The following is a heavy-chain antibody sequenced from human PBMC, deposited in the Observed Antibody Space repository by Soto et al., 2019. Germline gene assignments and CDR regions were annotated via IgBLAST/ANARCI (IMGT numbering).Heavy chain of an antibody. CDR1: GGSISGSYYY. D-gene: IGHD1-20*01. Sequence: SETLSLTCAVSGGSISGSYYYWGWLRQSPGRGPEWIGSVFYTGFTSYNPSLESRVSVSVDTSKDQFSLKVSAVTAADTAVYYCASSQKGYNWNYFDHWGQGALVTVSS. CDR2: VFYTGFT. V-gene: IGHV4-39*01. J-gene: IGHJ4*02. CDR3: ASSQKGYNWNYFDH.